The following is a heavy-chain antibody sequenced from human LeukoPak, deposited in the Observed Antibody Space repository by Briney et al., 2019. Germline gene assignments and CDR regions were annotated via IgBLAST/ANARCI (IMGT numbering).Heavy chain of an antibody. CDR1: GFTFSSYG. D-gene: IGHD1-26*01. CDR3: AKDFGGSLDY. V-gene: IGHV3-33*06. Sequence: GGSLRLSCAPSGFTFSSYGMHWVRQAPGKGLEWVAVIWYDGSNKYYADSVKGRFTISRDNSKNTLYLQMNSLRAEDTAVYYCAKDFGGSLDYWGQGTLVTVSS. J-gene: IGHJ4*02. CDR2: IWYDGSNK.